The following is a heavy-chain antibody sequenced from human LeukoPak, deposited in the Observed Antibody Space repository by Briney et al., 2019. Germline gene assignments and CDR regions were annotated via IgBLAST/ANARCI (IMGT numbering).Heavy chain of an antibody. J-gene: IGHJ4*02. Sequence: PSETLSLTCTVSGGSISSSSYYWGWIRQPPGKGLEWIGSIYYSGSTNYNPSLKSRVTISVDTSKNQFSLKLSSVTAADTAVYYCAREIGGDYGVDYWGQGTLVTVSS. V-gene: IGHV4-39*07. CDR3: AREIGGDYGVDY. CDR1: GGSISSSSYY. CDR2: IYYSGST. D-gene: IGHD4-17*01.